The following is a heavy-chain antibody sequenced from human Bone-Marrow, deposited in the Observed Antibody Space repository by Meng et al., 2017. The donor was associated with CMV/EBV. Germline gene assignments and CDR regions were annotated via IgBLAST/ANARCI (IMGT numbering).Heavy chain of an antibody. CDR1: GFTFSSYG. CDR3: GREGAVAGYFDF. D-gene: IGHD6-19*01. J-gene: IGHJ4*02. V-gene: IGHV3-30*02. Sequence: GESLKISCAASGFTFSSYGMHWVRQAPGKGLEGVAFIRYDGSNKYYADSVKGRFTISRDNSKNTLYLQMNSLRTEDTAVYYCGREGAVAGYFDFWGQGTLVTVSS. CDR2: IRYDGSNK.